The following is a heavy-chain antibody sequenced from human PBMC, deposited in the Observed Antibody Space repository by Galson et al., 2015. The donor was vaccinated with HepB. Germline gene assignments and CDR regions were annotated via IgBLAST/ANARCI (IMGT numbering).Heavy chain of an antibody. Sequence: SVKVSCKASGYTFTGYHMHWVRQAPGQGLEWMGWINPNSGGTNYAQKFRGWVTMTRDTSISTAYMELSRLRSDDTAVYYCARMATYYDILTGYYNPTYYFDYWGQGTLVTVSS. D-gene: IGHD3-9*01. V-gene: IGHV1-2*04. CDR3: ARMATYYDILTGYYNPTYYFDY. CDR2: INPNSGGT. J-gene: IGHJ4*02. CDR1: GYTFTGYH.